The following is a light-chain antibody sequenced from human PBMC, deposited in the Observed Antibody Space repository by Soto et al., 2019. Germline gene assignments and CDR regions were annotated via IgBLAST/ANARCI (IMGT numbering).Light chain of an antibody. V-gene: IGKV1-39*01. J-gene: IGKJ2*01. Sequence: IQLTQSPSSLSASVGDRVTVTCRARQSINIYLNWYQQKPGKAPTLLIYAASSLQSGVPSRFSGRGSRPYFSLTISSLRPEDFATYYCQQSYRSPDTFVPGTKMDI. CDR3: QQSYRSPDT. CDR2: AAS. CDR1: QSINIY.